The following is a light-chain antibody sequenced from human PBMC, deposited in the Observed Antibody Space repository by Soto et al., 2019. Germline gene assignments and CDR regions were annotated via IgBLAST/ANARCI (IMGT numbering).Light chain of an antibody. J-gene: IGLJ1*01. Sequence: QSALTQPASVSGSPGQSITISCTGTSSDVGGSSYVSWYQQSPGKAPKLMMYEVNNRPLGVSYRFSGSKSANTASLTISGLQAEDEADYYCSSYTTSNSYVFGSGTKVTVL. CDR1: SSDVGGSSY. V-gene: IGLV2-14*01. CDR2: EVN. CDR3: SSYTTSNSYV.